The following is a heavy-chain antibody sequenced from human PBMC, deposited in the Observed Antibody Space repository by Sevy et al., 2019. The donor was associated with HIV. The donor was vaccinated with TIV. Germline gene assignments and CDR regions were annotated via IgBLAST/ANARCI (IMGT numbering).Heavy chain of an antibody. Sequence: EGSLRLSCAASGFTFSSYSIHWVHQVPGKELEWVAVIAYDGSNKHYADSVKGRFTISRDNSKNTLYLQMNSLRPEDTAMYCCASGKNYFDSSAYYSGFLASPPWGQGTLVTVSS. CDR1: GFTFSSYS. CDR3: ASGKNYFDSSAYYSGFLASPP. J-gene: IGHJ4*02. CDR2: IAYDGSNK. V-gene: IGHV3-30-3*01. D-gene: IGHD3-22*01.